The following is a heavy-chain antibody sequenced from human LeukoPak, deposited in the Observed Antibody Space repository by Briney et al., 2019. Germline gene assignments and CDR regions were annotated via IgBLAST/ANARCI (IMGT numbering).Heavy chain of an antibody. V-gene: IGHV4-39*01. CDR3: VSGSGYFFDY. J-gene: IGHJ4*02. D-gene: IGHD1-14*01. CDR2: IYNSGST. CDR1: GASIRRTSYY. Sequence: SETLSLTCTVSGASIRRTSYYWGWIRQPPGKGLEWIVTIYNSGSTYYNPSLKSRVTISVDTSKNQFSLKLSSVTAADTAVYYCVSGSGYFFDYWGQGTVVTVSS.